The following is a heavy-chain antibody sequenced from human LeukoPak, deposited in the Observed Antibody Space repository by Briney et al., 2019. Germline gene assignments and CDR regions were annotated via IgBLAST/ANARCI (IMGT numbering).Heavy chain of an antibody. V-gene: IGHV3-23*01. CDR3: AKNRGAGSHYYYHMNV. Sequence: GGSLRLPCAASGFTFSTYAMSWVRQAAGKGLEWVSLISGSGGGTYYADSVKGRFTISRDNSKNTLYLQLNSLRVEDTAVYYCAKNRGAGSHYYYHMNVWGKGTTVTVSS. D-gene: IGHD1-26*01. J-gene: IGHJ6*03. CDR1: GFTFSTYA. CDR2: ISGSGGGT.